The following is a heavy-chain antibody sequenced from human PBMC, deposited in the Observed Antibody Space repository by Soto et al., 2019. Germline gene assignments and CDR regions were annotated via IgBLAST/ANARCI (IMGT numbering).Heavy chain of an antibody. CDR2: IYYSGST. Sequence: SETLSLTCTVSGGSISSYYWSWIRQPPGKGLEWIGYIYYSGSTNYNPSLKSRVTISVDTSKNQFSLKLSSVTAADTAVYYCASGPEYQLLFGFYYYYMDVWGKGTTVTVSS. V-gene: IGHV4-59*01. CDR1: GGSISSYY. D-gene: IGHD2-2*01. J-gene: IGHJ6*03. CDR3: ASGPEYQLLFGFYYYYMDV.